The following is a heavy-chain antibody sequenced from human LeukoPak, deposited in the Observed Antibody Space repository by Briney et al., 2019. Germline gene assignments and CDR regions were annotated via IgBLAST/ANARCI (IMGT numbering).Heavy chain of an antibody. CDR2: IYYSGST. D-gene: IGHD6-13*01. V-gene: IGHV4-59*01. J-gene: IGHJ4*02. CDR1: GGSISSYY. CDR3: AAAADFGYFDY. Sequence: PSETLSLTCTVSGGSISSYYGSWIRQPPGKGLEWIGYIYYSGSTNYNPSLKSRVTVSVDTSKNQFSLKLSSVTAADTAVYYCAAAADFGYFDYWGQGTLVTVSS.